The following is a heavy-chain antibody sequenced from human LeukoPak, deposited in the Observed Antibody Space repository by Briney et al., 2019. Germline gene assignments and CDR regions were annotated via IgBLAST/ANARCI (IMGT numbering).Heavy chain of an antibody. D-gene: IGHD6-19*01. Sequence: PGRSLRLSCAASGFTFSSYGMHWVRQAPGKGLEWVAVISYDGSNKYYADSVKGQFTISRDNSKNTLYLQMNSLRAEDTAVYYCAKEGLGSGWYDYWGQGTLVTVSS. V-gene: IGHV3-30*18. CDR2: ISYDGSNK. CDR3: AKEGLGSGWYDY. J-gene: IGHJ4*02. CDR1: GFTFSSYG.